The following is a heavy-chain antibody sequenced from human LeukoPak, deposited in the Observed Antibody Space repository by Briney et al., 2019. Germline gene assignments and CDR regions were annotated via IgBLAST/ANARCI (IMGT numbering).Heavy chain of an antibody. Sequence: PGGSLRLSCAASGFTFSSYAMSWVRQAPGEGLEWVSAISGSGGSTYYADSVKGRFTISRDNSKNTLYLQMNSLRAEDTAVYYCAKDELMRRLLTHPLAFDIWGQGTMVTVSS. CDR1: GFTFSSYA. V-gene: IGHV3-23*01. CDR3: AKDELMRRLLTHPLAFDI. CDR2: ISGSGGST. J-gene: IGHJ3*02.